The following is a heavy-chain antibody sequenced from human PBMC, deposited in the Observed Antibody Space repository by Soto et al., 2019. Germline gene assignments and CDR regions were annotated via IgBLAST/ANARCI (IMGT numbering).Heavy chain of an antibody. D-gene: IGHD5-18*01. CDR1: GYTFTSYG. CDR2: ISAYNGNT. CDR3: ASVDTAMVIDY. V-gene: IGHV1-18*01. Sequence: ASVKVSCKASGYTFTSYGISWVRQAPGQGLEWMGWISAYNGNTNYAQKLQGRVTMTTDTSTSTAYMELRSLRSDDTAVYYCASVDTAMVIDYWGQRTLVTVSS. J-gene: IGHJ4*02.